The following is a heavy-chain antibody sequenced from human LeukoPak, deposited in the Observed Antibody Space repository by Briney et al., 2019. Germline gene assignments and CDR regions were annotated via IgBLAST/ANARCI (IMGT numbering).Heavy chain of an antibody. D-gene: IGHD4-11*01. V-gene: IGHV3-15*01. CDR3: AKAGDYSYFDY. Sequence: PGGSLRLSCAASGFTFSNAWMSWVRQAPGKGLEWVGRIKSKTDGGTTDYAAPVKGRFTISRDDSKNTLYLQMNSLRAEDTAVYYCAKAGDYSYFDYWGQGTLVTVSS. CDR2: IKSKTDGGTT. CDR1: GFTFSNAW. J-gene: IGHJ4*02.